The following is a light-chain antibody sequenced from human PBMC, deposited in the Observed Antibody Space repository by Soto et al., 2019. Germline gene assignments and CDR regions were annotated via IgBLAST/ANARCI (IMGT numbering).Light chain of an antibody. Sequence: QAVVTQEPSFSVSPGGTVTLTCGLSSGSVSTSYYPSWYQQTPGQAPRTLMYRTNTRSSGVPDRFSGSILGNKAALTITGAQADEESDYYCVLYICSGISVFGTGTKLTVL. V-gene: IGLV8-61*01. CDR2: RTN. CDR3: VLYICSGISV. CDR1: SGSVSTSYY. J-gene: IGLJ1*01.